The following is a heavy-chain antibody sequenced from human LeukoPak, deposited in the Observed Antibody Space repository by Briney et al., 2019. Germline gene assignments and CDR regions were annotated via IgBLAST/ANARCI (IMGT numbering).Heavy chain of an antibody. J-gene: IGHJ3*01. Sequence: GESLEISCKVSGYGFTSYCIGWVRQMPGKGPEWMGIIYPGDSGPTYSPSFQGQVTISVDKSINTAYLQWSSLQASDTAMYYCGMSGDRVPLQDDVFDVWGQGTMVTVST. V-gene: IGHV5-51*01. D-gene: IGHD1-26*01. CDR1: GYGFTSYC. CDR2: IYPGDSGP. CDR3: GMSGDRVPLQDDVFDV.